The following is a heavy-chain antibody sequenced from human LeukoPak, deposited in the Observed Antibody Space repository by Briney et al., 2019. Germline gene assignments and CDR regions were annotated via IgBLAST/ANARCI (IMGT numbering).Heavy chain of an antibody. CDR2: IKSKTGGGTT. V-gene: IGHV3-15*07. D-gene: IGHD6-19*01. Sequence: GGSLRLSCAASGFTFSNAWMNWVRQAPGKGLEWVGRIKSKTGGGTTDYAAPVKGRFTISRDDSKNTLYLQMNSLKTEDTAVYYCTTRGAVAGKFDYWGQGTLVTVSS. J-gene: IGHJ4*02. CDR1: GFTFSNAW. CDR3: TTRGAVAGKFDY.